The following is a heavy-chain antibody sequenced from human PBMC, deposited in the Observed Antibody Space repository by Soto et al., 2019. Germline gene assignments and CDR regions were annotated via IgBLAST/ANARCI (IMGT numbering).Heavy chain of an antibody. V-gene: IGHV3-30*18. CDR3: AKDPYGDYASYYYYMDV. Sequence: GGSLRLSCAASGFTFSSYGMHWVRQAPGKGLEWVAVISYDGSNKYYADSVKGRFTISRDNSKNTLYLQMNSLRAEDTAVYYCAKDPYGDYASYYYYMDVWGKGTTVTVSS. J-gene: IGHJ6*03. D-gene: IGHD4-17*01. CDR1: GFTFSSYG. CDR2: ISYDGSNK.